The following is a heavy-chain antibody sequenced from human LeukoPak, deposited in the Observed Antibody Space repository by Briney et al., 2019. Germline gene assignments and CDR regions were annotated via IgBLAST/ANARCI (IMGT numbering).Heavy chain of an antibody. V-gene: IGHV3-21*01. Sequence: PGGSLRLSCAASGFTFSSYSMNWVRQAPGKGLEWFSSISSSSSYIYYADSVRGRFTIPRDNAKNSLYLQMNSLRAEDTAVYYCARTGRASDAFDIWGQGTMVTVSS. CDR3: ARTGRASDAFDI. CDR1: GFTFSSYS. CDR2: ISSSSSYI. J-gene: IGHJ3*02. D-gene: IGHD1-14*01.